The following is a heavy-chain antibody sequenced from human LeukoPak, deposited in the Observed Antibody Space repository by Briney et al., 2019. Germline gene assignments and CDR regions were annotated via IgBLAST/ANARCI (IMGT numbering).Heavy chain of an antibody. CDR2: ISSNGGST. CDR1: GFTLSSNY. J-gene: IGHJ4*02. Sequence: GGSLRLSCAASGFTLSSNYMSWVRQAPGKGLEYVSAISSNGGSTYYANSVKGRFTISRDNSKNTLYLQMNSLRAEDTAVYYCAKEGQGVAGTIDYWGQGTLVTVSS. V-gene: IGHV3-64*01. D-gene: IGHD6-19*01. CDR3: AKEGQGVAGTIDY.